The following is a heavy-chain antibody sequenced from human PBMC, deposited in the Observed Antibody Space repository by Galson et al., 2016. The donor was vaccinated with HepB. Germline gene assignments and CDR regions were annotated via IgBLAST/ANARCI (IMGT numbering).Heavy chain of an antibody. J-gene: IGHJ6*02. Sequence: SLRHSCAVSGFTFSNAWMSWVRQAPGKGLEWVGRIKCKIDGGTTDYAAPVKGRFIISRDDSINRLYLQMNSLKTEDTAVYYCTTGEWGVGPTYQYYYYGMDVWGQGTTVTVS. CDR3: TTGEWGVGPTYQYYYYGMDV. D-gene: IGHD1-26*01. V-gene: IGHV3-15*07. CDR1: GFTFSNAW. CDR2: IKCKIDGGTT.